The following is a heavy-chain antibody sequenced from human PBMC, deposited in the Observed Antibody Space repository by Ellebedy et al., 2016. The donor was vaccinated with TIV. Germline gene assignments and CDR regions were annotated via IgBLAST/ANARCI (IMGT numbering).Heavy chain of an antibody. CDR3: GRSYLTHLGD. D-gene: IGHD3-16*01. J-gene: IGHJ4*02. CDR1: GFTFSVHW. Sequence: GESLKISCAASGFTFSVHWMSWVRQTPGKGLEWVAAINEGGREKYYVDSVKDRFTISRDNAKNSLYLQMNSLRADDTAVYYCGRSYLTHLGDWGQGTLVTVSS. V-gene: IGHV3-7*03. CDR2: INEGGREK.